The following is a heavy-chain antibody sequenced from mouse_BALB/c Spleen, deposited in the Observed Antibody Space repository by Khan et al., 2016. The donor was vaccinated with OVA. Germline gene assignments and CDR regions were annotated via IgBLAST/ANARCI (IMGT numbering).Heavy chain of an antibody. CDR1: GYTFTDYN. Sequence: QVQLKESGAELARPGASVKLSCKASGYTFTDYNINWVKQRTGQGLEWIGEIYPGSNNTYYNEKFKGKATLTADKSSSTAYMQLSSLTSEDSAVYFCEREWGAWFPYSGQGTLVTVSA. J-gene: IGHJ3*01. CDR3: EREWGAWFPY. CDR2: IYPGSNNT. V-gene: IGHV1-77*01.